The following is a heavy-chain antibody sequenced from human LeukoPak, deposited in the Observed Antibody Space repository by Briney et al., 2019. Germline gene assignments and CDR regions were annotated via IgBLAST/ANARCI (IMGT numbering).Heavy chain of an antibody. V-gene: IGHV1-2*02. D-gene: IGHD3-3*01. J-gene: IGHJ4*02. Sequence: ASVKVSCKASGYTFTGYYMHWVRQAPGQGLEWMGWIKPNSGGTNYAQKFQGRVTMTRDTSISTAYMELSRLRSDDTAVYYCATGNIWSGYLLDYWGQGTLVTVSS. CDR2: IKPNSGGT. CDR3: ATGNIWSGYLLDY. CDR1: GYTFTGYY.